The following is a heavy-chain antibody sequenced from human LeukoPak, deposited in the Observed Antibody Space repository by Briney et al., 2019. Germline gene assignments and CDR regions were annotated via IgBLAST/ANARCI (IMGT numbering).Heavy chain of an antibody. CDR1: GYTFSSYG. Sequence: GASVKVSCKASGYTFSSYGISWVRQAPGQGLEWMGWISAYNGNTNYAQKLQGRVTMTTDISTSTAYMELRSLRSDDTAVYYCARAQYSSRLYSFDYWGQGTLVTVSS. V-gene: IGHV1-18*01. CDR3: ARAQYSSRLYSFDY. D-gene: IGHD6-13*01. J-gene: IGHJ4*02. CDR2: ISAYNGNT.